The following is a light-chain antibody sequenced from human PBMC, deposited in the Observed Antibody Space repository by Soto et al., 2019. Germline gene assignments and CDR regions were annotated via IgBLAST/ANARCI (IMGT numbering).Light chain of an antibody. CDR2: GAS. V-gene: IGKV3-20*01. J-gene: IGKJ1*01. CDR3: QQYDSSPWT. CDR1: QSVRSSF. Sequence: ESVLTQSPGTLSLSPGERATLSCRASQSVRSSFLAWYQLKPGQAPRLLIYGASSRATGIPDRFSGSGSGTYFTLTISRREPEDFSVYYCQQYDSSPWTVGQGTKVEIK.